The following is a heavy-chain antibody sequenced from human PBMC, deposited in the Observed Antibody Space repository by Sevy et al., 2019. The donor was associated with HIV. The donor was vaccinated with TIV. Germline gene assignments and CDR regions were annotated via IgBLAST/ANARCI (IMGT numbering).Heavy chain of an antibody. CDR1: GYTFTDYY. J-gene: IGHJ4*02. D-gene: IGHD2-15*01. Sequence: ASVKVSCKASGYTFTDYYIHWVRQAPGQGLEWVGWMNPSSGATLYAQKFKARVTMTRDTSMTTAYMDLTNLESDDTAVFFCARAIKGTYCSDHNCRHFDSWGQGTLVTVSS. CDR2: MNPSSGAT. CDR3: ARAIKGTYCSDHNCRHFDS. V-gene: IGHV1-2*02.